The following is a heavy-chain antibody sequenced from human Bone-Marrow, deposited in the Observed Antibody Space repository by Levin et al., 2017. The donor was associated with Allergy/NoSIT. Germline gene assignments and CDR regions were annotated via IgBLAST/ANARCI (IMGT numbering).Heavy chain of an antibody. J-gene: IGHJ5*02. CDR3: ARSVGTGRWGEIPKENWFDP. CDR2: IYYSGST. CDR1: GGSISSYY. D-gene: IGHD5-18*01. V-gene: IGHV4-59*01. Sequence: PGGSLRLSCTVSGGSISSYYWSWIRQPPGKGLEWIGYIYYSGSTNYNPSLKSRVTISVDTSKNQFSLKLSSVTAADTAVYYCARSVGTGRWGEIPKENWFDPWGQGTLVTVSS.